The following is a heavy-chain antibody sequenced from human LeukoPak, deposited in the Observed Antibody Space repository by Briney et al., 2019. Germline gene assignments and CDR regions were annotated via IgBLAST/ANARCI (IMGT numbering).Heavy chain of an antibody. CDR3: ARGGGLDV. J-gene: IGHJ6*02. Sequence: GGSLGLSCAASGFTFSSYWMNWARQAPGKGLEWVASINHNGNVNYYVDSVKGRFTISRDNAKNSLYLQMSNLRAEDTAVYFCARGGGLDVWGQGATVTVSS. V-gene: IGHV3-7*03. CDR2: INHNGNVN. D-gene: IGHD3-16*01. CDR1: GFTFSSYW.